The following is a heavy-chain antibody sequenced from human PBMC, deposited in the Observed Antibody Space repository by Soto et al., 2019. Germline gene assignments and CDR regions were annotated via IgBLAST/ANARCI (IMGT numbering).Heavy chain of an antibody. V-gene: IGHV3-13*01. Sequence: GWSLRLSCAASGFTFSSYDMHWVRQATGKGLEWVSAIGTAGDTYYPGSVKGRFTISRENAKNSLYLQMNSLRAEDTAVYYCARAGTRVYRMDVWGQGTTVTVSS. CDR3: ARAGTRVYRMDV. J-gene: IGHJ6*02. D-gene: IGHD6-13*01. CDR2: IGTAGDT. CDR1: GFTFSSYD.